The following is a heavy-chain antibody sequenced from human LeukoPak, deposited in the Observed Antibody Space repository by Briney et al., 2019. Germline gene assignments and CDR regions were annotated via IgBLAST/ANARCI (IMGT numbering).Heavy chain of an antibody. J-gene: IGHJ4*02. Sequence: ASVKVSCKASGYTFTSYDTNWVRQATGQGLEWMGWINPNSGDTNYAQKFQGRVTVTRDTSISTAYMELSRLRSDDTAVYYCLGGPNFDYWGQGTLVTVSS. CDR3: LGGPNFDY. CDR2: INPNSGDT. CDR1: GYTFTSYD. V-gene: IGHV1-2*02.